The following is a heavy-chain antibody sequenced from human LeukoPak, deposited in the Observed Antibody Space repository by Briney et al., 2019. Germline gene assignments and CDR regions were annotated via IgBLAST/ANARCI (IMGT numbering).Heavy chain of an antibody. D-gene: IGHD4-11*01. V-gene: IGHV3-21*04. J-gene: IGHJ4*02. CDR2: ISSSSSYI. Sequence: GALRLSCAASGFTFSSYSMNWVRQAPGKGLGWVSSISSSSSYIYYADSVKGRFTISRDNAKNSLYLQMNSLRDEDTAVYYCAKDLYSNYGPADYWGQGNLVTVSS. CDR3: AKDLYSNYGPADY. CDR1: GFTFSSYS.